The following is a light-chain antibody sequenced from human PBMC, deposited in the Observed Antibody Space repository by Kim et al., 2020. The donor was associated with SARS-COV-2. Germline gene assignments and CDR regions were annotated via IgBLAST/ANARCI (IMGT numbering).Light chain of an antibody. CDR2: AAC. CDR3: QQVKTFPHT. V-gene: IGKV1-9*01. CDR1: RDISGF. J-gene: IGKJ2*01. Sequence: SDSVRDKVTIPCRASRDISGFLAWYQQIPWKAPNLHIHAACTLYSGAPSRFSGSGSATHFTLTISSLQPEDFGSYYCQQVKTFPHTFGQVTKLEI.